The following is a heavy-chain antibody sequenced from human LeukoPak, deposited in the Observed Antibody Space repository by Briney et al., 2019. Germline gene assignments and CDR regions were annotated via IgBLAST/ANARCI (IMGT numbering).Heavy chain of an antibody. D-gene: IGHD3-3*01. CDR3: ARVLRFLEWLPPDAFDI. J-gene: IGHJ3*02. Sequence: GGSLRLSCAASGFTFSSYSMNWVRQAPGKGLEWVSSISSSSYIYYADSVKGRFTISRDNAKNSLYLQMNSLRAEDTAVYYCARVLRFLEWLPPDAFDIWGQGTMVTVSS. V-gene: IGHV3-21*01. CDR2: ISSSSYI. CDR1: GFTFSSYS.